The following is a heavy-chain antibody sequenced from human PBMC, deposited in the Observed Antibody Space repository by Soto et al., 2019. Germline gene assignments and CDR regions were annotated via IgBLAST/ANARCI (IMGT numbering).Heavy chain of an antibody. CDR1: GGSISSYY. CDR2: IYTSGST. CDR3: ARDRGTTMITFGGVIVRPPSAFDY. Sequence: SETLSLTCTVSGGSISSYYWSWIRQPAGKRLEWIGRIYTSGSTNYNPSLKSRVTMSVDTSKNQFSLKLSSVTAADTAVYYCARDRGTTMITFGGVIVRPPSAFDYWGQGTLVTVSS. V-gene: IGHV4-4*07. D-gene: IGHD3-16*02. J-gene: IGHJ4*02.